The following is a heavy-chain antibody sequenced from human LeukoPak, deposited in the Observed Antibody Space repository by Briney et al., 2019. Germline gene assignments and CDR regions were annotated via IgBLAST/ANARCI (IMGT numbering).Heavy chain of an antibody. J-gene: IGHJ4*02. Sequence: GGSLRLSCEASGFTFSSFAMNWVRQAPGKGLEWVAVISYDGSNKYYADSVKGRFTISRDNSKNTLYLQMNSLRAEDTAVYYCAKTRGIATAGTFGGQGTLVTVSS. CDR3: AKTRGIATAGTF. CDR1: GFTFSSFA. CDR2: ISYDGSNK. V-gene: IGHV3-30*18. D-gene: IGHD6-13*01.